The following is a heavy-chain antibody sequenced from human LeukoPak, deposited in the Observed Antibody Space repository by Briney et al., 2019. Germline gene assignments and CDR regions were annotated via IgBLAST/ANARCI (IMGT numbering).Heavy chain of an antibody. J-gene: IGHJ4*02. V-gene: IGHV4-59*08. Sequence: SETLSLTCTVSGGSISSYYWTWIRQPPGKGLEWIGDVYYSGSTNYNPSLKSRVTISVDTSKNQFSLKLSSVTAADTAVYYCAGFDSDGYYNYWGQGTLVTVSS. CDR3: AGFDSDGYYNY. CDR2: VYYSGST. D-gene: IGHD3-22*01. CDR1: GGSISSYY.